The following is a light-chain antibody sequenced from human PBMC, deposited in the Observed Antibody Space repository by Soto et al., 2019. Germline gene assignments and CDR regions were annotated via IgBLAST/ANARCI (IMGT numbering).Light chain of an antibody. J-gene: IGKJ5*01. V-gene: IGKV3-11*01. CDR1: QSFRGL. CDR2: DAY. Sequence: EGVFTQSPVTLSLSPGERATPLCRASQSFRGLLAWYQQKPGQAPRLLIYDAYNRATGIPPRFSGSGSGTDFTLTISSLEPEDSAAYYCQQRHMWPITFGQGTRLEIK. CDR3: QQRHMWPIT.